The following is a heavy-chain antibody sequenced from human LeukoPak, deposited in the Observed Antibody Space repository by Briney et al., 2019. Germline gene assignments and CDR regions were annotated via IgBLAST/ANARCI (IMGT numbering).Heavy chain of an antibody. J-gene: IGHJ4*02. V-gene: IGHV1-2*02. CDR1: GYSFTGYY. Sequence: ASVKVSCKASGYSFTGYYMHWVRQAPGQGLEWMGWINPNSGGTNYAQKFQGRVTMTRDTSISTAYMELSRLRSDDTAVYYCARDGIVVVPAAILDYWGQGTLVTVSS. D-gene: IGHD2-2*02. CDR2: INPNSGGT. CDR3: ARDGIVVVPAAILDY.